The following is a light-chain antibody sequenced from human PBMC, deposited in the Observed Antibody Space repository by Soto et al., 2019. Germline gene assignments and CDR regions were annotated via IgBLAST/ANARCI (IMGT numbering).Light chain of an antibody. CDR3: HSYDSGNHWV. J-gene: IGLJ3*02. CDR2: DDD. V-gene: IGLV6-57*02. Sequence: NFMLTQPHSVSESPGKTVTISCTGSGGSIASSFVQWFQQRPGSAPTLLIYDDDQRPSGVPDRFSGSIDRSSNSASLIISGLKTEDEADYYCHSYDSGNHWVFGGGTKVTVL. CDR1: GGSIASSF.